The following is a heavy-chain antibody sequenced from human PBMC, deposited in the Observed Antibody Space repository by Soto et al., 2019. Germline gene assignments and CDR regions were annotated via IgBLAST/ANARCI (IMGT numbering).Heavy chain of an antibody. CDR2: ISGSGGST. CDR3: AKVYSNQKHYYYYMDV. D-gene: IGHD4-4*01. V-gene: IGHV3-23*01. J-gene: IGHJ6*03. CDR1: GFTFSSYA. Sequence: GGSLRLSCAASGFTFSSYAMSWVRQAPGKGLEWVSAISGSGGSTYYADTVKGRFTISRDNSKNTLYLQMNSLRAEDTAVYYCAKVYSNQKHYYYYMDVWGKGTTVTVSS.